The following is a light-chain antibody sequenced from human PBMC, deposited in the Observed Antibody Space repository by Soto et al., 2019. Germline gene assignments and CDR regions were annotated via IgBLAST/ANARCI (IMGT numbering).Light chain of an antibody. CDR3: QPYNNWPLT. CDR1: QSVSSN. CDR2: GAS. J-gene: IGKJ4*01. V-gene: IGKV3-15*01. Sequence: EIVMTQSPATLSVTPEERATLSCRASQSVSSNLAWYQQKPGQAPRLLIYGASTRATGISARFSGSGSGTEFTLTISSLQSEDFAVYYCQPYNNWPLTFGGGTKVEIK.